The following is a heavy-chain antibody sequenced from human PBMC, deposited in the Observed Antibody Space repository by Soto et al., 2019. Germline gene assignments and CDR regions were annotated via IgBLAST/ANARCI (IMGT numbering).Heavy chain of an antibody. CDR2: MNPNSGNT. CDR1: GYTFTSYD. Sequence: ASVKVSCKASGYTFTSYDINWVRQATGQGLEWMGWMNPNSGNTGYAQKFQGRVTMTRNTSISTAYMELSSLRSEDTAVYYCARVGPYYDILTGYLREIDDWGQGTRVTVAS. J-gene: IGHJ4*02. D-gene: IGHD3-9*01. V-gene: IGHV1-8*01. CDR3: ARVGPYYDILTGYLREIDD.